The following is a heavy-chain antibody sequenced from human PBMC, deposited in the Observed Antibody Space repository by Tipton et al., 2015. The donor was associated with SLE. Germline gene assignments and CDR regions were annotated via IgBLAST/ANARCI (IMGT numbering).Heavy chain of an antibody. Sequence: GLVKPSETLSLTCAVSGYSISSGYYWGWIRQPPGKGLEWIGSIYHSGSTYYNPSLKSRVTISVDTSKNQFSLKLSSVTAADTAVYYCARDRRVRGVADYWGQGTLVTVSS. D-gene: IGHD3-10*01. V-gene: IGHV4-38-2*02. CDR3: ARDRRVRGVADY. CDR1: GYSISSGYY. J-gene: IGHJ4*02. CDR2: IYHSGST.